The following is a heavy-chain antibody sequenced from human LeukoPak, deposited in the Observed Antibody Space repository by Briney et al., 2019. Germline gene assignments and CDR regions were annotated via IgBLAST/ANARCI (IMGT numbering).Heavy chain of an antibody. V-gene: IGHV4-59*01. J-gene: IGHJ4*02. CDR1: GRSISSYY. Sequence: SETLSLTCTLSGRSISSYYWSWIRQPPGKGLEWIGYIYYSGSTNYNPSLKSRVTLSVDTSKNRFSLKLSSVTAADTAVYYCARGDGYKFFDSSGQGTLVTVSS. CDR2: IYYSGST. CDR3: ARGDGYKFFDS. D-gene: IGHD5-24*01.